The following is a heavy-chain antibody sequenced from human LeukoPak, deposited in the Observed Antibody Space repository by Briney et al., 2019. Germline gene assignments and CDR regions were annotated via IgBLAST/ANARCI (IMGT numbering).Heavy chain of an antibody. CDR3: AREPRRQWLVRDWFDP. CDR1: GGSISSYY. Sequence: PSETLSLTCTVSGGSISSYYWSWIRQPAGKGLEWIGRIYTSGSTNYNPSLKSRVTMSVDTSKKQFSLKLSSVTAADTAVYYCAREPRRQWLVRDWFDPWGQGTLVTVSS. CDR2: IYTSGST. J-gene: IGHJ5*02. V-gene: IGHV4-4*07. D-gene: IGHD6-19*01.